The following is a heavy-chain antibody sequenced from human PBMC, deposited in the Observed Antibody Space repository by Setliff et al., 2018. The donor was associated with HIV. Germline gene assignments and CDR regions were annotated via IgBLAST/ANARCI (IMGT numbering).Heavy chain of an antibody. V-gene: IGHV4-59*01. D-gene: IGHD2-15*01. Sequence: KPSETLSLTCTVSGDSISSYYWSWIRQPPGKGLEWIAYIHNSGSTNYNPSLKSRDTISIDTSNNQFSLNLRPVTAADTGVYFCARAIVVIPDYISVGAFDIWGQGTTVTVSS. J-gene: IGHJ3*02. CDR3: ARAIVVIPDYISVGAFDI. CDR2: IHNSGST. CDR1: GDSISSYY.